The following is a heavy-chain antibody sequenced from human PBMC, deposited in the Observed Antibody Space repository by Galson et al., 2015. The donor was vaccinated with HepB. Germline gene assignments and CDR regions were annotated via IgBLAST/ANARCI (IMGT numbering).Heavy chain of an antibody. Sequence: SLRLSCAASGFTFSSYAMSWVRQAPGKGLEWVSAISGSGGSTYYADSVKGRFTISRDNSKNTLYLQMNSLRAEDTAVYYCAKDREVITEGYSSWSLHSYYYGMDVWGQGTTVTVSS. D-gene: IGHD6-13*01. V-gene: IGHV3-23*01. CDR3: AKDREVITEGYSSWSLHSYYYGMDV. J-gene: IGHJ6*02. CDR2: ISGSGGST. CDR1: GFTFSSYA.